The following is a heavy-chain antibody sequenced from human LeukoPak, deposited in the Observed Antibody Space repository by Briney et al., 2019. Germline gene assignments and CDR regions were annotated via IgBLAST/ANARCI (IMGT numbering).Heavy chain of an antibody. Sequence: GGSLRLSCAASGFTFSSYAMHWVRQAPGKGLEWVAVISYDGSNKYYADSVKGRFTISRDNSKNTLYLQMSSLRAEDTAMYYCARLLGESTIYDLWGQGTPVTVSS. J-gene: IGHJ5*02. D-gene: IGHD3-16*01. CDR2: ISYDGSNK. V-gene: IGHV3-30-3*01. CDR3: ARLLGESTIYDL. CDR1: GFTFSSYA.